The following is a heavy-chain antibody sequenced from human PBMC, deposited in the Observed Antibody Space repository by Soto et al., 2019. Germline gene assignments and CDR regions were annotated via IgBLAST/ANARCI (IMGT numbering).Heavy chain of an antibody. Sequence: SETLSLTCTVSGDSISSSSYYWGWIRQHPGKGLEWIGSIYYSGSTYYNPSLKSRVTISVDTSRDQLSLKLSSVTAADTAVYYCACIFSGGYGYGFYYYGMDVWRHGTPVTASS. V-gene: IGHV4-39*01. J-gene: IGHJ6*02. D-gene: IGHD5-18*01. CDR3: ACIFSGGYGYGFYYYGMDV. CDR1: GDSISSSSYY. CDR2: IYYSGST.